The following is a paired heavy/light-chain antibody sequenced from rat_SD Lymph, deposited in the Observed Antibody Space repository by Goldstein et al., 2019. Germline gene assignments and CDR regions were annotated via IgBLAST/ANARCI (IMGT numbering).Heavy chain of an antibody. CDR1: GYTFTSYD. V-gene: IGHV1-28*01. CDR2: IYPGNGNT. D-gene: IGHD1-2*01. CDR3: ARRLAAIPGFAY. J-gene: IGHJ3*01. Sequence: QVQLQQSGAELVKPGSSVKISCKASGYTFTSYDMHWIKQQPGNGLEWIGWIYPGNGNTKYNQKFNGKATLTADKSSSTAYMQLSSLTSEDSAVYFCARRLAAIPGFAYWGQGTLVTVSS.
Light chain of an antibody. CDR1: EDIYSN. Sequence: DIQMTQSPASLSASLGETVTIECRASEDIYSNLAWYQQKPGNSPQLLIYDANSLADGVPSRFSGSGSGTQYSLKINSLQSEDVASYFCQQYNNYPYTFGAGTKLELK. CDR3: QQYNNYPYT. CDR2: DAN. V-gene: IGKV12S34*01. J-gene: IGKJ2-3*01.